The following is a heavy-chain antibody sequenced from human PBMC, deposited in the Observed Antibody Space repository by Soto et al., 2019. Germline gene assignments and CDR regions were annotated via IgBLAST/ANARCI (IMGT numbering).Heavy chain of an antibody. D-gene: IGHD2-2*01. Sequence: PWGSLRLSCVASGFTFISHWIHLFRQSPVKGRVWVSQINSDGSSANYADAVKGRFTFSRDNAKKTLYLQMNSLRAEDTAVYYCARGARNGTSCYVFDPWGPGTLVTVSS. CDR1: GFTFISHW. CDR3: ARGARNGTSCYVFDP. V-gene: IGHV3-74*01. J-gene: IGHJ5*02. CDR2: INSDGSSA.